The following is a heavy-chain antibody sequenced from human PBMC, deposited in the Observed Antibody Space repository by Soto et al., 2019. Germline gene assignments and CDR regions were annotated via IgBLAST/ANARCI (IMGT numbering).Heavy chain of an antibody. CDR3: AGQISIAAPKMVFDI. CDR2: IYPGDSDT. Sequence: LGEALKISCKGSGYSFTSYWLGSVRQMPCKVLEWMGIIYPGDSDTIYSPSFQGQVSISADKSISTAYLQWSSLKASDTAMYYCAGQISIAAPKMVFDIWGQGTMVPV. V-gene: IGHV5-51*01. CDR1: GYSFTSYW. J-gene: IGHJ3*02. D-gene: IGHD6-13*01.